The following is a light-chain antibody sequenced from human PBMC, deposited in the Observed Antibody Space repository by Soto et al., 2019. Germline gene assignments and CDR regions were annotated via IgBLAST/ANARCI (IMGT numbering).Light chain of an antibody. CDR3: QSYDISLNNYL. CDR2: GDN. J-gene: IGLJ1*01. CDR1: TSNIGAPYD. V-gene: IGLV1-40*01. Sequence: QSVLTQPPSVSGAPGQRVSISCTGSTSNIGAPYDVHWYQHLPGTAPKLLIYGDNNRPSGVPDRFSGSKSGTSASLAITRLQAEDEADYYCQSYDISLNNYLFGTGTKLTVL.